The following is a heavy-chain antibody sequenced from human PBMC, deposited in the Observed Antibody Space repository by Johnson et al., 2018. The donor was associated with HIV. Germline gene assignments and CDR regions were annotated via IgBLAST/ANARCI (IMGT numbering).Heavy chain of an antibody. D-gene: IGHD6-13*01. J-gene: IGHJ3*02. CDR1: GFTFSSYP. Sequence: QVQLVESGGGVVQPGRSLRLSCAASGFTFSSYPMHWVRQAPGKGLEWVAVMSFDGSNRYYADSVKGRFTISRDNSKNTLYLQMNSLRAEDTAVYYCGRDHDPIAAAQGAFDIWGQGTMVTVSS. CDR3: GRDHDPIAAAQGAFDI. CDR2: MSFDGSNR. V-gene: IGHV3-30*04.